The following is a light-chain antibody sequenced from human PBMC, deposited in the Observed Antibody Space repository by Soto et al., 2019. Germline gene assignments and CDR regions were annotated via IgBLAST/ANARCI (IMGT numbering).Light chain of an antibody. CDR2: DAS. V-gene: IGKV1-5*01. CDR3: QQHNSAPWT. Sequence: DIQMTQSPSTLSASVGDRVTITCRASQSISDWLAWFQQKPGKAPKFMIYDASTLESGVPSRFSGSGSGTEFALTLSSLQPEDSATYYCQQHNSAPWTVGQGTRVEIK. CDR1: QSISDW. J-gene: IGKJ1*01.